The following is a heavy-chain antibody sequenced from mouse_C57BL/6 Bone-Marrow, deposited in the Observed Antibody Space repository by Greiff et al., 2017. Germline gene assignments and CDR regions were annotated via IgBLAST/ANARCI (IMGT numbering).Heavy chain of an antibody. V-gene: IGHV14-4*01. J-gene: IGHJ3*01. Sequence: VQLQQSGAELVRPGASVKLSSTASGFNIKDAYMHWLKQRPEQGLEWIGWIDPENGDTEYASKFQGKATITADTSSNTAYLQLSSLTSEDTAVYYCTTGLLLNWGQGTLVTVSA. CDR1: GFNIKDAY. D-gene: IGHD2-3*01. CDR2: IDPENGDT. CDR3: TTGLLLN.